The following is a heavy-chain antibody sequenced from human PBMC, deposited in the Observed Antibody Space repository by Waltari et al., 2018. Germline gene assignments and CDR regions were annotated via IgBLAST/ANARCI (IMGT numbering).Heavy chain of an antibody. V-gene: IGHV3-49*03. CDR1: GFTVGDYA. CDR2: IRSKAYGGTT. J-gene: IGHJ4*02. CDR3: TRVPPSPYYYDSSGYYRAPFDY. Sequence: EVQLVESGGGLVQPGRSLRLSCTASGFTVGDYAMSWFRQAPGKGLEGVGFIRSKAYGGTTEYAASVKGRFTISRDDSKSIAYLQMNSLKTEDTAVYYCTRVPPSPYYYDSSGYYRAPFDYWGQGTLVTVSS. D-gene: IGHD3-22*01.